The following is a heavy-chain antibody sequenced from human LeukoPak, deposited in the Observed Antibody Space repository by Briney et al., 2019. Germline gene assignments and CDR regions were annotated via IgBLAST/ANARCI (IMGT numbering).Heavy chain of an antibody. J-gene: IGHJ3*02. Sequence: GGSLRLSCAASGFTFSNYAMHWVRQAPGEGLEWVAVISRDGTDKYYSDSVKGRLTISRDNSQSTLYLHMNSLNTEDTALYYCARAIRAPGTPENAFDIWGQGTMVTVSS. CDR1: GFTFSNYA. CDR3: ARAIRAPGTPENAFDI. V-gene: IGHV3-30*04. D-gene: IGHD6-13*01. CDR2: ISRDGTDK.